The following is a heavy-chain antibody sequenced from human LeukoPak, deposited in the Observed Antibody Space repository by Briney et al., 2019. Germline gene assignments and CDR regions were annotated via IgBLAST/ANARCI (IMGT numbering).Heavy chain of an antibody. Sequence: SETLSLTCTVSGGSISSGSYYWSWIRQPAGKGLEWIGRIYTSGSTNYNPSLKSRVTISVDTSKNQFSLKLSSVTAADTAVYYCARGLSSGWHYYYYMDVWGKGTTVTISS. CDR1: GGSISSGSYY. J-gene: IGHJ6*03. D-gene: IGHD6-19*01. CDR2: IYTSGST. CDR3: ARGLSSGWHYYYYMDV. V-gene: IGHV4-61*02.